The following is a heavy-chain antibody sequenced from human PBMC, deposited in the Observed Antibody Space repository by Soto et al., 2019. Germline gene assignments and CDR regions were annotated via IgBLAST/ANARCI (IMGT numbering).Heavy chain of an antibody. CDR3: ARPGSSGSYLDAFDI. Sequence: PGESLKISCKGSGYRFTNYWIGWVRQMPGKGLEWMGIIYPGDSDTRYSPSFQGQVTISADKSISTAYLQWSSLKASDTAMYYCARPGSSGSYLDAFDIWGQGTMVTVSS. D-gene: IGHD6-19*01. CDR2: IYPGDSDT. V-gene: IGHV5-51*01. J-gene: IGHJ3*02. CDR1: GYRFTNYW.